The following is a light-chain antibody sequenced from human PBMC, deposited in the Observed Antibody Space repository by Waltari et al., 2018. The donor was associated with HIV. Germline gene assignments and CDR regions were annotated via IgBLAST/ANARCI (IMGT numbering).Light chain of an antibody. CDR2: AAS. J-gene: IGKJ2*01. CDR3: QQSYSTPMYT. Sequence: DIQMTQSPSSLSASVGDRVTITCRSSQSISSYLNWYQQKPGKAPKLLIYAASSLQSGVPSRFSGSGSWTYFTLTISSLQPEEFATYYCQQSYSTPMYTFGQGTKLEIK. CDR1: QSISSY. V-gene: IGKV1-39*01.